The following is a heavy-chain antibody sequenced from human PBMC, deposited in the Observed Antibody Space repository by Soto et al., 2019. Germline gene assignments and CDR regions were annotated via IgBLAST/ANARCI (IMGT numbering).Heavy chain of an antibody. V-gene: IGHV4-31*03. D-gene: IGHD2-2*01. CDR2: ITYSGDT. CDR3: ARDSCSSTSWEGCWFGP. CDR1: GASISSAVYS. Sequence: SETLSLTCTVSGASISSAVYSWSWFRHHPGKGLEWIGYITYSGDTDYNPSLRSRVSISIDTSRNQFSLKLSSVTAADTAVYYCARDSCSSTSWEGCWFGPWGQGTRVTVSS. J-gene: IGHJ5*02.